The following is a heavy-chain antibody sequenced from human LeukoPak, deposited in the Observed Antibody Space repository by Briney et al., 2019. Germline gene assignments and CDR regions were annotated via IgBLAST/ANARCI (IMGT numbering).Heavy chain of an antibody. CDR2: INPNSGGT. V-gene: IGHV1-2*02. J-gene: IGHJ4*02. CDR1: GYTFTGYY. D-gene: IGHD3-22*01. CDR3: ARDPHYYDSSGAFDY. Sequence: ASVKVSCKASGYTFTGYYMHWVRQAPGQGLEWMGWINPNSGGTNYVQKFQGRATMTRDTSISTAYMELSRLRSDDTAVYYCARDPHYYDSSGAFDYWGQGTLVTVSS.